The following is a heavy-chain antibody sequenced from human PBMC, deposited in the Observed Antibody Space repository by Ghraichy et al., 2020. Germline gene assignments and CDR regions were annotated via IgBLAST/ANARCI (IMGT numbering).Heavy chain of an antibody. CDR3: AREQLEDAFDI. D-gene: IGHD3-10*01. CDR1: GFTFSTYW. Sequence: GESLNISCAASGFTFSTYWMHWVRQAPGKGLVWVSRINTAGSGTYYADSVKGRFTISRDNAKNTLYLQMDSLGAEDTAVYYCAREQLEDAFDIWGQGTMVTVSS. J-gene: IGHJ3*02. CDR2: INTAGSGT. V-gene: IGHV3-74*01.